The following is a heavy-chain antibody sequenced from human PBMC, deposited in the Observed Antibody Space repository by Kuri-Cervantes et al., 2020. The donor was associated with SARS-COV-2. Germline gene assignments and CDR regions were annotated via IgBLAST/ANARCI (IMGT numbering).Heavy chain of an antibody. Sequence: GGSLEIPCAASGSTFRSFALHWVRQAPGKGLEWVAVISYDGGNKYYADSVKGRFTISGDNSKNTLYLQMNSLRAEDTAVYYCASQSPFGYFQHWGQGTLVTVSS. V-gene: IGHV3-30*01. J-gene: IGHJ1*01. CDR3: ASQSPFGYFQH. D-gene: IGHD3-10*01. CDR2: ISYDGGNK. CDR1: GSTFRSFA.